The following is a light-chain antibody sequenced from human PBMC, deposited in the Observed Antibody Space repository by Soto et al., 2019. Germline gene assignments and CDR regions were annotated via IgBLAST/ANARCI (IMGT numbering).Light chain of an antibody. Sequence: EIVLTQSPGTLSLSPGERATLSCRASQSVTNNYLAWYQQKPGQSPRLLIYGASSRATGIPDRFSGSGSGTDFTLTISRLEPEDFAVYYCQQYGGSPGTFGQGTKVEIK. CDR3: QQYGGSPGT. J-gene: IGKJ1*01. CDR1: QSVTNNY. V-gene: IGKV3-20*01. CDR2: GAS.